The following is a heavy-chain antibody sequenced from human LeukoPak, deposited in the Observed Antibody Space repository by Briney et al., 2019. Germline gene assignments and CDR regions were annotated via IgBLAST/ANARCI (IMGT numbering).Heavy chain of an antibody. CDR1: GFTFSDYA. D-gene: IGHD6-13*01. CDR2: ISDSGGST. V-gene: IGHV3-23*01. Sequence: GGSLRLSCAASGFTFSDYAMTWVHQAPGKGLQWVSLISDSGGSTYYADSVKGRFTVSRDNSKATLYLQMNSLRADDTAVYFCAKRGSSWSYFDYWGQGTLVTVSS. J-gene: IGHJ4*02. CDR3: AKRGSSWSYFDY.